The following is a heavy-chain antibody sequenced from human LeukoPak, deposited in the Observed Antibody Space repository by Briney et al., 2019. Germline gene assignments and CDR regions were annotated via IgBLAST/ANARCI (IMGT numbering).Heavy chain of an antibody. CDR3: AKDRSSGWYTTLDY. CDR1: GFTFSSYA. CDR2: VSGSGGHT. J-gene: IGHJ4*02. V-gene: IGHV3-23*01. D-gene: IGHD6-19*01. Sequence: SGGSLRLPCAASGFTFSSYAMSWVRQAPGKGLEWVSAVSGSGGHTSYADSVKGRFTISRDNSKNTLYLQMNSLRAEDTAVYYCAKDRSSGWYTTLDYWGQGALVTVSS.